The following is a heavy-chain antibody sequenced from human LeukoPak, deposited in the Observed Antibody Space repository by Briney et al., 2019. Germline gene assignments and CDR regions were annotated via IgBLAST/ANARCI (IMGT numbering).Heavy chain of an antibody. Sequence: GESLKISCKGSGYSFTSYWIGWVRQMPGKGLEWMGIIYPGDSDTRYSPSFQGQVTISADKSISTAYLQWSSLKASDTAMYYCARRYCSSTSCYFLSPFDYWGQGTLVTVSS. D-gene: IGHD2-2*01. CDR2: IYPGDSDT. CDR1: GYSFTSYW. V-gene: IGHV5-51*01. J-gene: IGHJ4*02. CDR3: ARRYCSSTSCYFLSPFDY.